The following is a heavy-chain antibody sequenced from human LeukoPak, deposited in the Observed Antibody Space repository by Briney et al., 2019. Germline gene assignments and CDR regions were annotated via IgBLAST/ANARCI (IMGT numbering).Heavy chain of an antibody. CDR2: IFYSGTT. D-gene: IGHD2-21*01. CDR3: ARQIAVVEPTDPNWFDS. J-gene: IGHJ5*01. CDR1: GDSISTTTFY. Sequence: SETLSLTCSVSGDSISTTTFYWGWTRQSPGKGLEWIGSIFYSGTTYYTPSLKSRVTLSLDTSKNQFSLRLTSVTAADTAVYFCARQIAVVEPTDPNWFDSWGQGILVTVSS. V-gene: IGHV4-39*07.